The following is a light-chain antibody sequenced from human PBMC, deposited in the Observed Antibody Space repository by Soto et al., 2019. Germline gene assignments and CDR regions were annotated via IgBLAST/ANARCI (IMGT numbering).Light chain of an antibody. V-gene: IGLV2-14*01. CDR3: SSYTSTSSYVL. Sequence: QSALTQPTSVSGSPGQSITISCIGTSSDVGSFNFVSWYQQHPGKAPKLMIYEVSNRPSGISNRFSGSKSGNTASLTISGLQAEDEAEYHCSSYTSTSSYVLFGGGTQLTVL. J-gene: IGLJ2*01. CDR1: SSDVGSFNF. CDR2: EVS.